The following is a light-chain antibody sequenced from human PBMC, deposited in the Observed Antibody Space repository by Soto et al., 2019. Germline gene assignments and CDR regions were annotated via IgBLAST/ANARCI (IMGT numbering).Light chain of an antibody. CDR3: QQADSFPIT. Sequence: DIQMTQSPSSVSASVGDRVTITCRASXXXXXXLAWYQQKPGKAPRLLIYAASTLQSGVPSRFSGSRXGXDFXXTIXSLXPEDFATYYCQQADSFPITFGQGTRLEIK. CDR1: XXXXXX. J-gene: IGKJ5*01. CDR2: AAS. V-gene: IGKV1-12*01.